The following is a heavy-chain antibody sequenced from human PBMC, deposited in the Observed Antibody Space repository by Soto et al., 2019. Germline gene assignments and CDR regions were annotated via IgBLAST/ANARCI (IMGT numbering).Heavy chain of an antibody. V-gene: IGHV4-31*03. CDR3: ARVPWQQLEYNWFDP. J-gene: IGHJ5*02. CDR2: IYYSGST. D-gene: IGHD6-13*01. CDR1: GGSISSGGYY. Sequence: QVQLQESGPGLVKPSQTLSLTCTVSGGSISSGGYYWSWIRQHPGKGLEWIGYIYYSGSTYYNPSLKSRVTISVDTSKNQFSLKLSSVTAADTAVYYCARVPWQQLEYNWFDPWGQGTLVTVSS.